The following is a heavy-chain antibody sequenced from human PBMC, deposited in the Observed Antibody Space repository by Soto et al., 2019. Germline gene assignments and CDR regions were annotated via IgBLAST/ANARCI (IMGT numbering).Heavy chain of an antibody. CDR3: ARDRRFNTDSGFWSGYGYYYYGMDV. J-gene: IGHJ6*02. V-gene: IGHV4-31*03. CDR2: IYYSGST. CDR1: GGSISSGGYY. D-gene: IGHD3-3*01. Sequence: QVQLQESGPGLVKPSQTLSLTCTVSGGSISSGGYYWSWIRQHPGKGLEWIGYIYYSGSTYYNPSLESRVTISVDTYKNQFSLKLSSVTAADTAVYYCARDRRFNTDSGFWSGYGYYYYGMDVWGQGTTVTVSS.